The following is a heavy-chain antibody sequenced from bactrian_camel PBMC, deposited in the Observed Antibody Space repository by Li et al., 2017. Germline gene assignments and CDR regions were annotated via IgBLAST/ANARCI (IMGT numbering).Heavy chain of an antibody. D-gene: IGHD7*01. CDR3: AGKMEGAWCGTTYDIGFEH. Sequence: QLVESGGGSVQTGGSLRLSCAASGYTYGSYCMGWFRQAPGKEREGVAAIHPITGNTYYDDSVKGRFTISQDNAKKTVYLQMNSMKPEDTAVYYCAGKMEGAWCGTTYDIGFEHWGQGTQVTVS. CDR1: GYTYGSYC. J-gene: IGHJ4*01. V-gene: IGHV3S1*01. CDR2: IHPITGNT.